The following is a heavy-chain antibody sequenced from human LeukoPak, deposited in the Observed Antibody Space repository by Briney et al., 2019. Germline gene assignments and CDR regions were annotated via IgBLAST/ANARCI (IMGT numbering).Heavy chain of an antibody. V-gene: IGHV3-21*01. CDR2: ISSSSSYI. CDR3: AGDCGGDGYPLNWFDP. J-gene: IGHJ5*02. Sequence: GGSLRLSCAASGFTFSSYSMNWVRQAPGKGLEWVSSISSSSSYIYYADSVKGRFTISRDNAKNSLYLQMNSLRAEDTAVYYCAGDCGGDGYPLNWFDPWGQGTLVTVSS. CDR1: GFTFSSYS. D-gene: IGHD2-21*02.